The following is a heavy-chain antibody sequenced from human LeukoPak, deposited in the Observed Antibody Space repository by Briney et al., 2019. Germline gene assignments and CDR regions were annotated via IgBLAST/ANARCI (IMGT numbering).Heavy chain of an antibody. D-gene: IGHD6-25*01. J-gene: IGHJ6*02. CDR2: INPSGGST. Sequence: GASVKVSCKASGYTFTSYNMHWVRQAPGQGLEWMGIINPSGGSTSYAQKFQGRVTMSRDTSTSTVYMELSSLRSEDTAVYYCARGSGGSVGDYYYGMDVWGQGTTVTVSS. V-gene: IGHV1-46*01. CDR1: GYTFTSYN. CDR3: ARGSGGSVGDYYYGMDV.